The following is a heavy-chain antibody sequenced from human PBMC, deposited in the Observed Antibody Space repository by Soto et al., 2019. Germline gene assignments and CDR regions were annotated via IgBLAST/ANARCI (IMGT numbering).Heavy chain of an antibody. V-gene: IGHV3-30*18. CDR1: GFTFSSYA. CDR3: AKDLSYCSGGSCYQHDGSDN. J-gene: IGHJ4*02. CDR2: ISFDGSNK. Sequence: GGSLRLSCAASGFTFSSYAMHWVRQAPGKGLEWVAIISFDGSNKFYTESVKGRFTISRDNSKNTLYLEMSSLRAEDTAVYFCAKDLSYCSGGSCYQHDGSDNWGQGTLVTVSS. D-gene: IGHD2-15*01.